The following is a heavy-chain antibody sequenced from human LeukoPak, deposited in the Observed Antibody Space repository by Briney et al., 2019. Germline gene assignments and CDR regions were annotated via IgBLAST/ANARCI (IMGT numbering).Heavy chain of an antibody. CDR2: ISGSGGST. D-gene: IGHD2-2*02. CDR1: GFTFSGYA. Sequence: PGGSLRLSCAASGFTFSGYAMSWVRQAPGKGLEWVSVISGSGGSTYYADSVKGRFTISRDNSKNTLYLQMNSLRAEDTAVYYCAAQRDCSSTSCYKNSGWFDPWGQGTLVTVSS. J-gene: IGHJ5*02. CDR3: AAQRDCSSTSCYKNSGWFDP. V-gene: IGHV3-23*01.